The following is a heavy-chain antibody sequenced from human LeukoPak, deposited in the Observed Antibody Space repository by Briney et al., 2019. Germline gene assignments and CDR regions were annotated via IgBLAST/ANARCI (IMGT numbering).Heavy chain of an antibody. D-gene: IGHD3-10*01. CDR1: GLTFSMPP. CDR3: AKDLMRDRWFGES. J-gene: IGHJ5*02. CDR2: IQNDGNSK. Sequence: GGSLRLSCAASGLTFSMPPMDWVRQAPGKGLEWVAFIQNDGNSKNYADSVKGRFTISRDTSRNTLYLQMNSLRLEDTAVYYCAKDLMRDRWFGESWGQGTLVTVSS. V-gene: IGHV3-30*02.